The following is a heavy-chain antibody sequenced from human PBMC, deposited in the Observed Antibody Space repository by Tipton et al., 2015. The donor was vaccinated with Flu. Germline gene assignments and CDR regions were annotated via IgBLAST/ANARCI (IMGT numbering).Heavy chain of an antibody. J-gene: IGHJ4*02. CDR2: IYNNAYT. CDR1: GGSIGSFY. CDR3: ARGTGYSTTYFDS. V-gene: IGHV4-59*12. D-gene: IGHD2-15*01. Sequence: GLVKPSETLSLTCTVSGGSIGSFYWNWIRQPPGKGLEWIGYIYNNAYTKYNPSLKSRVTISVDTSKKQFSLRLNSVTAADTAVYYCARGTGYSTTYFDSWGRGTLVTVSS.